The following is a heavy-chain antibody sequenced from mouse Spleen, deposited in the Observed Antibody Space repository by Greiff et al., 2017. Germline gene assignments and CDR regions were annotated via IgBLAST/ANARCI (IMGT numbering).Heavy chain of an antibody. V-gene: IGHV1-4*01. CDR1: GYTFTSYT. J-gene: IGHJ4*01. CDR2: INPSSGYT. Sequence: QVQLKESGAELARPGASVKMSCKASGYTFTSYTMHWVKQRPGQGLEWIGYINPSSGYTKYNQKFKDKATLPAAKSSSTAYMPLSSLTSEDSAVYYCARDYAMDYWGRGTSVAVS. CDR3: ARDYAMDY.